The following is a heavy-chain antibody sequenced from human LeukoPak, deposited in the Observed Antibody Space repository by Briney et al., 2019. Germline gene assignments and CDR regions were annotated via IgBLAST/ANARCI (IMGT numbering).Heavy chain of an antibody. CDR1: GGSIRSSYYY. CDR3: ARKSERLLWFGEEAFDI. CDR2: IYDSGST. J-gene: IGHJ3*02. Sequence: SETLSLTCNVSGGSIRSSYYYWGWIRQPPGKGLEWIGSIYDSGSTYYNPSLKSRVTISVDTSKNQFSLKLNSVTAADTAVYYCARKSERLLWFGEEAFDIWGQGTMVTVSS. D-gene: IGHD3-10*01. V-gene: IGHV4-39*01.